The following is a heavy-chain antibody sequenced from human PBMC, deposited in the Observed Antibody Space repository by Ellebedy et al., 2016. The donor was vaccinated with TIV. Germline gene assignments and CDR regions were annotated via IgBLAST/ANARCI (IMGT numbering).Heavy chain of an antibody. Sequence: MPSETLSLTCTVSGGSISPYYWSWTRQPPGKGLEWIGYISYSWSTNYNPSLKSRVTISVDTSKNQFSLRLSSVTAADTAVYYCARVVWQQPVSYAFDIWGQGTMVTVSS. D-gene: IGHD6-13*01. V-gene: IGHV4-59*01. J-gene: IGHJ3*02. CDR2: ISYSWST. CDR3: ARVVWQQPVSYAFDI. CDR1: GGSISPYY.